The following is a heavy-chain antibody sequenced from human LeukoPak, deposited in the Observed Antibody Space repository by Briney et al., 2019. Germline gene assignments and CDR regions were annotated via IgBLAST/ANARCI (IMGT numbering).Heavy chain of an antibody. CDR3: ARNPPHYYDSSGYFDY. Sequence: SVKVSSKASGGTFSSYAISWVRQAPGQGLEWMGGIIPIFGTANYAQKFQGRVTITTDESTSTAYMELSSLRSEDTAVYYCARNPPHYYDSSGYFDYWGQGTLVTVSS. D-gene: IGHD3-22*01. V-gene: IGHV1-69*05. CDR2: IIPIFGTA. J-gene: IGHJ4*02. CDR1: GGTFSSYA.